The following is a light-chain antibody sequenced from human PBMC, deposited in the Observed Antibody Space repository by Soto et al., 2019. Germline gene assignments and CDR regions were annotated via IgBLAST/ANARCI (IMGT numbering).Light chain of an antibody. CDR2: LGS. V-gene: IGKV2-28*01. CDR1: QSLLHSSGSNF. CDR3: MQVLNAPLI. Sequence: EIVMTQSPLSLPVTPGEPASISCRSSQSLLHSSGSNFLDWYLQKPGQSPQLLIYLGSNRASGVPDRFGGSGSATDFTLKISRVEAEDVGVYYCMQVLNAPLIFGGGPGWRSN. J-gene: IGKJ4*01.